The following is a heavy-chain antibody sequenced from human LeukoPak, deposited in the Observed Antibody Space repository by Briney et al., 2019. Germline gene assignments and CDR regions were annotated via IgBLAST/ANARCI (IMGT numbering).Heavy chain of an antibody. CDR2: IKQDGSEK. D-gene: IGHD3-10*01. Sequence: PGGSLRLSCAASGFTFSSYWMSWVRQASGKGLEWVANIKQDGSEKYYVDSVKGRFTISRDNAKNSLYLQMNSLRAEDTAVYYCARNASMVRGVYNWFDPWGQGTLVTVSS. CDR3: ARNASMVRGVYNWFDP. CDR1: GFTFSSYW. J-gene: IGHJ5*02. V-gene: IGHV3-7*01.